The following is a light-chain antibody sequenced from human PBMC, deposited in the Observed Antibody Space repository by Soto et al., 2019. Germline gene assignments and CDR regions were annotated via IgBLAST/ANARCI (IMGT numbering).Light chain of an antibody. CDR1: SSDVGGYNY. V-gene: IGLV2-11*01. CDR3: CSYAGSYTNV. Sequence: QSALTQPHSVSGSPGQSVTISCTGNSSDVGGYNYVSWYQHHPGKAPKLMICDVNKRPSGVPDRFSGSKSGNRASLTISGLQAEDEADYYCCSYAGSYTNVFGTGTKLTVL. CDR2: DVN. J-gene: IGLJ1*01.